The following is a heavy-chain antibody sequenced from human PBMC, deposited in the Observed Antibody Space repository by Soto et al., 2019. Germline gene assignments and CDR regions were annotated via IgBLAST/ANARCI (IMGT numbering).Heavy chain of an antibody. CDR1: GFAFSGSS. V-gene: IGHV3-73*01. CDR3: TRRNEWKLSTSPEFDY. J-gene: IGHJ4*02. D-gene: IGHD1-26*01. CDR2: NRSKANSYAT. Sequence: GGSLTLSCAASGFAFSGSSIQWFLQASGKGLERVGRNRSKANSYATAYAASVKGRFTISRDDTKNTAYLQMNSLKTEDTAVYYCTRRNEWKLSTSPEFDYWGQGTLVTVSS.